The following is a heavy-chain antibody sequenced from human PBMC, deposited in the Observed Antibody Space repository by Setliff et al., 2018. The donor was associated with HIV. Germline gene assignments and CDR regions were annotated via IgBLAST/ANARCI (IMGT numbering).Heavy chain of an antibody. Sequence: PSETLSLTCTVSADSISSHFCSWIRQTPGKRLEYIGYIYYNGNTNYNPSLKSRVAISVDTSKNRFSLKLTSVTPADTAVYYCARGIESFWSGYVRWGQGTLVTVSS. J-gene: IGHJ4*02. CDR3: ARGIESFWSGYVR. CDR2: IYYNGNT. CDR1: ADSISSHF. D-gene: IGHD3-3*01. V-gene: IGHV4-59*11.